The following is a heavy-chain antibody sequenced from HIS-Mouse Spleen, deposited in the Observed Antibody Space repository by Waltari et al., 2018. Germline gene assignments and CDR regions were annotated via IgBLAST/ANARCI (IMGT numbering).Heavy chain of an antibody. J-gene: IGHJ2*01. V-gene: IGHV4-39*07. CDR3: AREIPYSSSWYDWYFDL. D-gene: IGHD6-13*01. CDR2: IYYSGST. Sequence: QLQLQESGPGLVTPSETLSLTCTVPGGSIISSSYYWGWIRPPPGKGLEWIGSIYYSGSTYYNPSLKSRVTISVDTSKNQFSLKLSSVTAADTAVYYCAREIPYSSSWYDWYFDLWGRGTLVTVSS. CDR1: GGSIISSSYY.